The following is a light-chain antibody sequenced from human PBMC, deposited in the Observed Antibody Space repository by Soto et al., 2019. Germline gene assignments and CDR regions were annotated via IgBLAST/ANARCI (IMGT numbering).Light chain of an antibody. J-gene: IGKJ5*01. CDR2: GAS. V-gene: IGKV3-15*01. CDR3: KQYKEWPPFT. Sequence: EIVMTQSPATLSVSPGETATLSCRASQSVSNNVAWYQQKLGQAPRLLILGASTRATGIPARFSGSGSGTEFTLSISSLQSEDFAVYYCKQYKEWPPFTFGQGTRLEIK. CDR1: QSVSNN.